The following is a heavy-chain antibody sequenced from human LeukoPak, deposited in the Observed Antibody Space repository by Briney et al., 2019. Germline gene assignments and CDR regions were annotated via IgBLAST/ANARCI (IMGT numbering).Heavy chain of an antibody. Sequence: ASVKVSCKASGYTFTGYYMHWVRQAPGQGLEWMGWISAYNGNTNYAQKLQGRVTMTTDTSTSTAYMELRSLRSDDTAVYYCARFYRGDGEEFDYWGQGTLVTVSS. CDR2: ISAYNGNT. CDR3: ARFYRGDGEEFDY. V-gene: IGHV1-18*04. D-gene: IGHD3-10*01. J-gene: IGHJ4*02. CDR1: GYTFTGYY.